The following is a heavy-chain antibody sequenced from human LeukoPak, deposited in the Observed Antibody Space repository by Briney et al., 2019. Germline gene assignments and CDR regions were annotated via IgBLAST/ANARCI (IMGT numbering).Heavy chain of an antibody. V-gene: IGHV5-51*01. J-gene: IGHJ6*02. CDR3: ARLGGGSPIHYYYYYYGMDV. CDR2: IYPGDSDT. Sequence: GESLKISCKGSGYSFTSYWIGWVRQMPGKGLEWMGIIYPGDSDTRYSPSFQGQVTISADKSISTASLQWSSLKASDTAMYYCARLGGGSPIHYYYYYYGMDVWGQGTTVTVSS. CDR1: GYSFTSYW. D-gene: IGHD2-15*01.